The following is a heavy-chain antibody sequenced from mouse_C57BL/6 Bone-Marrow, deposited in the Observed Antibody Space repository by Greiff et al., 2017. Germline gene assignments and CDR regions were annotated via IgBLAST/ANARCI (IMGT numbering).Heavy chain of an antibody. V-gene: IGHV1-81*01. J-gene: IGHJ4*01. CDR2: ISPRSGNT. CDR3: ARDGGRYAMNY. CDR1: GYTFTSFG. Sequence: VKLQQSGAELARPGASVKLSCKASGYTFTSFGISWVKQRTGQGLEWIGEISPRSGNTYYNEKFKGKATLTADKSSSTAYMELRSLTSEDSAVYICARDGGRYAMNYWGQGTSDTVSS.